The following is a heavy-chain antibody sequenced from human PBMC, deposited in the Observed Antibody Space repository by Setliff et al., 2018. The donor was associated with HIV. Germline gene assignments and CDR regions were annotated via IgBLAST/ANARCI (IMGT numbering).Heavy chain of an antibody. CDR1: GDSIGTYY. CDR2: IDHSGNT. CDR3: ARHSITLVVGVPERDDAFDI. V-gene: IGHV4-34*01. J-gene: IGHJ3*02. Sequence: SETLSLTCTVSGDSIGTYYWSCIRQPPGKGLEWIGEIDHSGNTNYNPSLKSRVTISVDTSKNQFSLKLSSVTAADTAVYYCARHSITLVVGVPERDDAFDIWGQGTMVTVSS. D-gene: IGHD3-22*01.